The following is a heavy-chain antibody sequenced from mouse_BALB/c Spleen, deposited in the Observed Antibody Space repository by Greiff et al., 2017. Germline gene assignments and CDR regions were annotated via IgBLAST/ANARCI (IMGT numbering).Heavy chain of an antibody. V-gene: IGHV5-17*02. D-gene: IGHD2-10*02. CDR2: ISSGSSTI. Sequence: EVMLVESGGGLVQPGGSRKLSCAASGFTFSSFGMHWVRQAPEKGLEWVAYISSGSSTIYYADTVKGRFTISRDNPKNTLFLQMTSLRSEDTAMYDCARSGYGNHYAMDYWGQGTSVTVSS. CDR1: GFTFSSFG. CDR3: ARSGYGNHYAMDY. J-gene: IGHJ4*01.